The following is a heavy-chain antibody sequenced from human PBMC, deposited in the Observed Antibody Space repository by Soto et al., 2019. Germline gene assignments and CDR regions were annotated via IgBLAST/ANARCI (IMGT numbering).Heavy chain of an antibody. D-gene: IGHD3-22*01. CDR3: AKEEYYHDSSGCPAY. CDR2: ISYDGSNK. V-gene: IGHV3-30*18. J-gene: IGHJ4*02. CDR1: GFTFSSYG. Sequence: PGGSLRLSCAASGFTFSSYGMHWVRQAPGKGLEWVAVISYDGSNKYYADSVKGRFTISRDNSKNTLYLQMNSLRAEDTAVYYCAKEEYYHDSSGCPAYWGQGTLVTVSS.